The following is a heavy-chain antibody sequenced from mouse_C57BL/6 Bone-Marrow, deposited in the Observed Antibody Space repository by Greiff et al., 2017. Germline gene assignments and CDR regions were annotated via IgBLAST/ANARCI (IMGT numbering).Heavy chain of an antibody. CDR1: GFNIKDDY. CDR3: TTPSSLDY. D-gene: IGHD1-1*01. CDR2: IDPENGDT. J-gene: IGHJ2*01. Sequence: EVQVVESGAELVRPGASVKLSCTASGFNIKDDYMHWVKQRPEQGLEWIGWIDPENGDTEYASKFQGKATITADTSSNTAYLQLSSLTSEDTAVYYCTTPSSLDYWGQGTTLTVSS. V-gene: IGHV14-4*01.